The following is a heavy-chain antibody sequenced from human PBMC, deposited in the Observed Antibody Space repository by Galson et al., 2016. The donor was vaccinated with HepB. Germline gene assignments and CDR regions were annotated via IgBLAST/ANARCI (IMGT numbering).Heavy chain of an antibody. V-gene: IGHV7-4-1*02. D-gene: IGHD6-19*01. CDR1: GYTFNSYA. Sequence: SVKVSCKASGYTFNSYAMNWVRQAPGQGLEWMGWINTNTGNPTYAQGFTGRFVFSLDTSVSTTYLQINSLKAEDTAVYYCARDLIAVACRPLVWFDPWGQGTLVTVSS. CDR3: ARDLIAVACRPLVWFDP. J-gene: IGHJ5*02. CDR2: INTNTGNP.